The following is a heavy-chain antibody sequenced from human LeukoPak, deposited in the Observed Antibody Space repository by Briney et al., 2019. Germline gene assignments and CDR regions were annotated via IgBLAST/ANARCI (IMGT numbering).Heavy chain of an antibody. V-gene: IGHV3-21*06. CDR1: GFTFSNAW. CDR3: AREPEVVIAINRLDN. Sequence: KPGGSLRLSCAASGFTFSNAWMSWVRQAPGKGLEWVSSISRRSTYIYYADSVKGRFTISRDNARSSLYLQMNSLRVEDTAVYYCAREPEVVIAINRLDNWGQGTLVTVSS. J-gene: IGHJ4*02. CDR2: ISRRSTYI. D-gene: IGHD2-21*01.